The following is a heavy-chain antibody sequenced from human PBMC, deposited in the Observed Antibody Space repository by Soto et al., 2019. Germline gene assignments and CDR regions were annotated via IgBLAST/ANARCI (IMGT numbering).Heavy chain of an antibody. D-gene: IGHD2-15*01. CDR2: ISGSGGST. J-gene: IGHJ5*02. V-gene: IGHV3-23*01. CDR1: GFTFSSYA. Sequence: AFLRLSCAASGFTFSSYAMSWLRQAPGKGLEWVSAISGSGGSTYYADSVKGRFTISRDNSKNTLYLQMNSLRAEDAAVYFREKVNMVATVDRWFDPWGKGSLVTVSS. CDR3: EKVNMVATVDRWFDP.